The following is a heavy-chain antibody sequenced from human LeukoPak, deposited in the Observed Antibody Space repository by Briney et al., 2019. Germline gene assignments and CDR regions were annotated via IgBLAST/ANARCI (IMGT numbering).Heavy chain of an antibody. CDR2: TYYRGTT. J-gene: IGHJ4*02. D-gene: IGHD3-22*01. Sequence: KASETLSLTCTVSGASISSTSYYWGWIRQPPGKGLEWIGSTYYRGTTYYNPSLKSRVTISVDTSKNQFSLQLSSVTAADTAVYYCATAGLSLGPSGYYLDYWGQGTLVTVSS. CDR3: ATAGLSLGPSGYYLDY. CDR1: GASISSTSYY. V-gene: IGHV4-39*07.